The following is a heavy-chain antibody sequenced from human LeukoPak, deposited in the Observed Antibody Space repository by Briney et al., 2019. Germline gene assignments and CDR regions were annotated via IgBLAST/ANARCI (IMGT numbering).Heavy chain of an antibody. CDR1: GYIFTSYA. Sequence: ASVKVSCKASGYIFTSYAMHWVRQAPGQRLEWMGWINAGNGNTKYSQKFQGRVTITRDTSASTAYMELSSLRSEDTAVYYCARAFYSYGLLNWFDPWGQGTLVTVSS. J-gene: IGHJ5*02. CDR3: ARAFYSYGLLNWFDP. V-gene: IGHV1-3*01. D-gene: IGHD5-18*01. CDR2: INAGNGNT.